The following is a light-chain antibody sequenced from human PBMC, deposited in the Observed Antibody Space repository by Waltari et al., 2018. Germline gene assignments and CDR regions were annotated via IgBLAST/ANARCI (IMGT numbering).Light chain of an antibody. CDR3: QQYYSYPQVT. J-gene: IGKJ3*01. CDR1: QGISSY. V-gene: IGKV1-8*01. Sequence: AIRMTQSPSSLSASTGDRVTIPCRASQGISSYLAWYQQKPGKAPKLLIYAASTLQSGVPSRFSGSGSGTDFTLTISCLQSEDFATYYCQQYYSYPQVTFGPGTKVDIK. CDR2: AAS.